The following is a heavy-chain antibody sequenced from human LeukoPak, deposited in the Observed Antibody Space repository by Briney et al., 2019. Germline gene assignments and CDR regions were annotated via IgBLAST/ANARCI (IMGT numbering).Heavy chain of an antibody. V-gene: IGHV4-39*07. CDR2: GDYSGGT. D-gene: IGHD6-19*01. Sequence: PSETLSLTCTVSGDSFTSITDYWAWIRQPPGKGLEWIATGDYSGGTYYNPSLESRVAISADMSKNQISLQLTSVTGADTTVYYCAGERGEEYSSGWYKTNFFYNWGQGIRVTVSS. CDR1: GDSFTSITDY. CDR3: AGERGEEYSSGWYKTNFFYN. J-gene: IGHJ4*02.